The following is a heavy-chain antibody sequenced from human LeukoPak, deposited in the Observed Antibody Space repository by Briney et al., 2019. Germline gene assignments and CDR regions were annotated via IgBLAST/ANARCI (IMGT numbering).Heavy chain of an antibody. CDR1: GFLFSRYD. Sequence: GGSLRLSCAASGFLFSRYDMSWVRQAPGKGLEWVSYITSSSTTLYYADSVKGRFTISRDNAKNSLYLQMSSLRDEDTAVYYCARDLFDSSADYWGQGTLVTVSS. CDR3: ARDLFDSSADY. J-gene: IGHJ4*02. D-gene: IGHD3-22*01. V-gene: IGHV3-48*02. CDR2: ITSSSTTL.